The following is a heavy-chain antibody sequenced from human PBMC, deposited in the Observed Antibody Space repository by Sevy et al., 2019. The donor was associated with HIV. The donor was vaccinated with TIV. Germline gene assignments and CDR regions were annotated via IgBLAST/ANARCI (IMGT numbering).Heavy chain of an antibody. CDR2: FDPEDGET. J-gene: IGHJ4*02. D-gene: IGHD3-22*01. Sequence: ASVKVSCKVSGYTLTELSMHWVRQAPGKGLEWMGSFDPEDGETIYAQKFQGRVTMTEDTSADTAYMEVSSLRSEDTAVYFCATTKDYYDSSGCPFDYWGQGTLVTVSS. V-gene: IGHV1-24*01. CDR3: ATTKDYYDSSGCPFDY. CDR1: GYTLTELS.